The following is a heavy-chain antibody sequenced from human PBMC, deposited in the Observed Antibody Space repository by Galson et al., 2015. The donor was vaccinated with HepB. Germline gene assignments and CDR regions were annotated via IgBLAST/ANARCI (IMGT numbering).Heavy chain of an antibody. D-gene: IGHD1-26*01. CDR3: AKEESGSYYPGGKYYYYYMDV. V-gene: IGHV3-9*01. J-gene: IGHJ6*03. CDR1: GFTFDDYA. Sequence: SLRLSCAASGFTFDDYAMHWVRQAPGKGLEWVSGISWNSGSIGYADSVKGRFTISRDNAKNSLYLQMNSLRAEDTALYYCAKEESGSYYPGGKYYYYYMDVWGKGTTVTVSS. CDR2: ISWNSGSI.